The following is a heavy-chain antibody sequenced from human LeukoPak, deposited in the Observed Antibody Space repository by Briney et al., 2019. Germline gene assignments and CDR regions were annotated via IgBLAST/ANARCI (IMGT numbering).Heavy chain of an antibody. CDR3: AKGLISAYYFDY. Sequence: PGGSLRLSCAASGFAFSIYAMSWVRQAPGKGLEWGSSLSDSGGRTYYADSVKGRLTISRDNSKNTLYLKMNSLRAEDTAVYSCAKGLISAYYFDYWGQGTLVTVSS. V-gene: IGHV3-23*01. J-gene: IGHJ4*02. CDR2: LSDSGGRT. D-gene: IGHD3-22*01. CDR1: GFAFSIYA.